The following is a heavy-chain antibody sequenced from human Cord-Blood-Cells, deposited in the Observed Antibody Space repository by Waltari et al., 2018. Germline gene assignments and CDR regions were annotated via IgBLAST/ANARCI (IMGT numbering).Heavy chain of an antibody. D-gene: IGHD1-26*01. Sequence: EVQLVESGGGLVQPGGSLRLSCAASGFTFSSYWMSWVRQAPGKGLEWVANIKQDGSEKYYVDSVKGRFTISRDNAKNSLYLQMNSLRAEDTAVYYCARVRGGSYSYYFDYWGQGTLVTVSS. CDR2: IKQDGSEK. CDR1: GFTFSSYW. CDR3: ARVRGGSYSYYFDY. J-gene: IGHJ4*02. V-gene: IGHV3-7*01.